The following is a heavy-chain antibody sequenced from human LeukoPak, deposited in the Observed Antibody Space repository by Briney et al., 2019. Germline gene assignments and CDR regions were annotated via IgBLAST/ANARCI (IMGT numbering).Heavy chain of an antibody. Sequence: PGGSLRLSCAASGFTFSGFSMDWVRQAPGRGLEWLSYISSTSSTMLYADSVKGRFTISRDNAKNSLYLQMHSLRAEDTAVYYCARSRSGYQFDCWVQGTLVTVSS. V-gene: IGHV3-48*01. J-gene: IGHJ4*02. D-gene: IGHD2-2*01. CDR1: GFTFSGFS. CDR3: ARSRSGYQFDC. CDR2: ISSTSSTM.